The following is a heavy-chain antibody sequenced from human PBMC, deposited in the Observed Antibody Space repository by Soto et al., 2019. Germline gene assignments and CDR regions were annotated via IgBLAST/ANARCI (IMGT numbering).Heavy chain of an antibody. CDR1: GFPFSTCA. CDR3: SEGARYCSGAACRA. CDR2: ISGSGTIT. V-gene: IGHV3-23*01. D-gene: IGHD2-15*01. Sequence: EVQLLESGGGLVKPGGSLRLSCAASGFPFSTCAMSWVRQAPGKGLEWVSTISGSGTITYYADSVKGRFTISRDTSKNTLYLQMNSLRADDKAVYYCSEGARYCSGAACRAWGQGTLVTVSS. J-gene: IGHJ5*02.